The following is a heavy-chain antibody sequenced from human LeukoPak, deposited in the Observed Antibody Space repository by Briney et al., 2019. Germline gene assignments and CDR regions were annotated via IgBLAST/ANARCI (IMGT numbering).Heavy chain of an antibody. V-gene: IGHV4-4*09. CDR3: ARGRPYPYNWFDP. J-gene: IGHJ5*02. CDR2: IYTSGST. CDR1: GGSISSYY. Sequence: TLSLTCTVSGGSISSYYWSWIRQPPGKGLEWIGYIYTSGSTNYNPSLKSRVTISVDTSKNQFSLKLSSVTAADTAVYYCARGRPYPYNWFDPWGQGTLVTVSS.